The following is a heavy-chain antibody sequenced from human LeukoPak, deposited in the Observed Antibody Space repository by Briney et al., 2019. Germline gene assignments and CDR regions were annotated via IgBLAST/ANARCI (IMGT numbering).Heavy chain of an antibody. CDR3: ASLSDGYNTQNFDY. Sequence: PSETLSLTCTVSGGSISSSSYYWGWIRQPPGKGLEWIGSIYYSGSTYYNPSLKSRVTISVDTSKNQFSLKLSSVTAADTAVYYCASLSDGYNTQNFDYWGQGTLVTVSS. J-gene: IGHJ4*02. CDR1: GGSISSSSYY. D-gene: IGHD5-24*01. V-gene: IGHV4-39*01. CDR2: IYYSGST.